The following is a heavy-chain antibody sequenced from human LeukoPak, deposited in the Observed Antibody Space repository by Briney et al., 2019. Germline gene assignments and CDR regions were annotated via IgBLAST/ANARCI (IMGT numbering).Heavy chain of an antibody. V-gene: IGHV4-31*03. J-gene: IGHJ4*02. CDR2: IYYSGST. CDR1: GDSITSGGYY. D-gene: IGHD3-9*01. Sequence: SETLSLTCTVSGDSITSGGYYWTWIRQHPGKGLEWIGFIYYSGSTYYNPSLKSRVMMSVDTSKNQFSLKLSSVTAADTAVYFCARFPITYYDTLIAPMKSSFDYWGQGTLVTVSS. CDR3: ARFPITYYDTLIAPMKSSFDY.